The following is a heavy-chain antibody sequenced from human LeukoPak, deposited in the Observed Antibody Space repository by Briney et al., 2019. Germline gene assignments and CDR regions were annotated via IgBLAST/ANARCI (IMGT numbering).Heavy chain of an antibody. D-gene: IGHD2-2*01. J-gene: IGHJ6*02. CDR2: MNPNSGNT. V-gene: IGHV1-8*01. CDR3: ARAPMEVVVPAADDYYYGMDV. CDR1: GYTFTSYD. Sequence: ASVKVSCKASGYTFTSYDINWVRQATGQGLEWMGWMNPNSGNTGYAQKFQGRVTMTRNTSISTAYMELSSLRFEDTAVYYCARAPMEVVVPAADDYYYGMDVWGQGTTVTVSS.